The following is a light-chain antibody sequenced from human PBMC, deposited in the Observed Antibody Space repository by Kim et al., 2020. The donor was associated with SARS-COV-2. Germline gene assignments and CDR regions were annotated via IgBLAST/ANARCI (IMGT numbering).Light chain of an antibody. CDR1: QSVSRY. CDR2: SIS. Sequence: EIVLTQSPGTLSLSPGERATLSCRPSQSVSRYLAWYQQKPGQAPRLLIYSISTRATGMPDRFTGSGSGTDFTLTISRLEPEDFAMYYCQQYGSSPLTFGGGTKVDIK. J-gene: IGKJ4*01. V-gene: IGKV3-20*01. CDR3: QQYGSSPLT.